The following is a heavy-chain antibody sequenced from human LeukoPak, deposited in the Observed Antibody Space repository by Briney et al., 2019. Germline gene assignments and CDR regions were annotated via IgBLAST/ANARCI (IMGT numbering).Heavy chain of an antibody. J-gene: IGHJ4*02. CDR1: GFTFSSYR. D-gene: IGHD6-19*01. CDR3: TTEIVTSSGPLYYFDY. V-gene: IGHV3-15*01. CDR2: IKSKTDGGTT. Sequence: GGSLRLSCAASGFTFSSYRMSWVRQAPGKGLEWVGRIKSKTDGGTTDYAAPVKGRFTISRDDSKNTLYLQMNSLKTEDTAVYYCTTEIVTSSGPLYYFDYWGQGTLVTVSS.